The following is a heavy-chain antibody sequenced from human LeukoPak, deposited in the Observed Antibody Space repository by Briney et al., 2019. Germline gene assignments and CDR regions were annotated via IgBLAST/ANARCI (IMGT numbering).Heavy chain of an antibody. CDR3: AKDRSALGGNIAS. J-gene: IGHJ4*02. CDR1: GFTFSSYG. CDR2: ISYDGSNK. D-gene: IGHD6-19*01. V-gene: IGHV3-30*18. Sequence: GRSLRLSCAASGFTFSSYGMHWVRQAPGKGLEWVAVISYDGSNKYYADSVRGRFTISRDNSKNTLYLQMNSLRAEDTAVYYCAKDRSALGGNIASWGQETLVTVSS.